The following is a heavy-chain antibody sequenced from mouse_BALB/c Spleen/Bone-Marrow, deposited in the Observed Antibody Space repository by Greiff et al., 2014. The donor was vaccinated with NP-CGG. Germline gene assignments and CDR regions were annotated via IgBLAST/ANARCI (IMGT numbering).Heavy chain of an antibody. CDR3: ARGIDYYAMDY. CDR1: GYTFSSYW. CDR2: ILPGSGST. Sequence: QVQLQQSGAELMKPGASVKISCKATGYTFSSYWIKWVKQRPGHGLEWIGEILPGSGSTNYNEKFKGKATFTADTSSNTAYMQLSSLTSEDSAVYYCARGIDYYAMDYWGQGTSVTVSS. V-gene: IGHV1-9*01. J-gene: IGHJ4*01.